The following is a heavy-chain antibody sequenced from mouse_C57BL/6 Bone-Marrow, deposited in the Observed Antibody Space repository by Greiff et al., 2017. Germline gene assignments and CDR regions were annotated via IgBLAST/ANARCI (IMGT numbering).Heavy chain of an antibody. Sequence: VQLQQPGAELVKPGASVKLSCKASGYTFTSYWMHWVKQRPGQGLEWIGMIHPNSGSTNYNEKFKSKDTLTVDKSSSTAYMQLSSLTSEDSAVXYCARHYYGSSGFAYWGQGTLVTVSA. CDR2: IHPNSGST. V-gene: IGHV1-64*01. D-gene: IGHD1-1*01. CDR1: GYTFTSYW. CDR3: ARHYYGSSGFAY. J-gene: IGHJ3*01.